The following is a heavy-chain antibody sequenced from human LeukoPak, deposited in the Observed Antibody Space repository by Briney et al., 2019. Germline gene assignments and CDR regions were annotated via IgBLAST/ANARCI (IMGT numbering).Heavy chain of an antibody. CDR2: ISYDGSNK. V-gene: IGHV3-30*18. CDR3: AKAEYRGPYYYYYGMDV. D-gene: IGHD5-18*01. J-gene: IGHJ6*02. CDR1: GFTFSSYG. Sequence: GGSLRLSCAASGFTFSSYGMHWVRQAPGKGLEWVAVISYDGSNKYHADSVKGRFTISRDNSKNTLYLQMNSLRAEDTAVYYCAKAEYRGPYYYYYGMDVWGQGTTVTVSS.